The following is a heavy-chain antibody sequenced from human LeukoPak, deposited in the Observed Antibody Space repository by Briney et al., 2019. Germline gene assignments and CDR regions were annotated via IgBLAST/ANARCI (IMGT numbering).Heavy chain of an antibody. J-gene: IGHJ6*02. D-gene: IGHD3-10*01. CDR2: IFHSGRT. V-gene: IGHV4-4*02. CDR3: ARDVREYYGSGSYYRNYYYGMDV. Sequence: PSETLSPTCAVSGGSISGSNWWSWVRQPPGKGLEWIGEIFHSGRTNYNPSLKSRVTISVDKSKNQFSLKLSSVTAADTAVYYCARDVREYYGSGSYYRNYYYGMDVWGQGTTVTVSS. CDR1: GGSISGSNW.